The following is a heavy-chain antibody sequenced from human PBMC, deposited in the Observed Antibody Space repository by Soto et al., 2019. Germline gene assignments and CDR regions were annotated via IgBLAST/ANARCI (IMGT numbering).Heavy chain of an antibody. D-gene: IGHD3-3*01. CDR3: ARDQVPRGHYDFWSGYWRMEV. J-gene: IGHJ6*02. Sequence: QVQLVQSGAEVKKPGSAVNVSCKASGGTFSSYAISWVRQAPGQGLEWMGGIIPIFGTANYAQKFQGRVTITADKSTSTAYMELSSLRSEDTAVYYCARDQVPRGHYDFWSGYWRMEVWGQGTTVTVSS. CDR2: IIPIFGTA. CDR1: GGTFSSYA. V-gene: IGHV1-69*06.